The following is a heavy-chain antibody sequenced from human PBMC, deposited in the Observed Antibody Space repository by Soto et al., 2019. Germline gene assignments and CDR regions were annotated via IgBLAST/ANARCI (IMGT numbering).Heavy chain of an antibody. D-gene: IGHD6-13*01. CDR2: IYYSGST. V-gene: IGHV4-59*01. J-gene: IGHJ5*02. Sequence: SETLSLTCTVSGGSISSYCWSWIRQPPGKGLEWIGYIYYSGSTNYNPSLKSRVNISVDTSKNQFSLKLSSVTAADTAVYYCARSPPKYSSSPNNWFDPWGQGTLVTVSS. CDR1: GGSISSYC. CDR3: ARSPPKYSSSPNNWFDP.